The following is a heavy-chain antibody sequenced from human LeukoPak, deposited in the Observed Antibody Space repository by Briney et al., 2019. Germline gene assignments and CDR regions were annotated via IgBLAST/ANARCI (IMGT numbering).Heavy chain of an antibody. J-gene: IGHJ4*02. Sequence: GGSLRLSCTVSGFTVSSNSMSWVRQAPGKGLGWVGRIKSKTDGGTTDYAAPVKGRFTISRDDSKNTLFLQMNSLKIEDTAVYYCTTDYGSFLNWGQGTLVTVPS. CDR2: IKSKTDGGTT. D-gene: IGHD6-19*01. CDR3: TTDYGSFLN. V-gene: IGHV3-15*01. CDR1: GFTVSSNS.